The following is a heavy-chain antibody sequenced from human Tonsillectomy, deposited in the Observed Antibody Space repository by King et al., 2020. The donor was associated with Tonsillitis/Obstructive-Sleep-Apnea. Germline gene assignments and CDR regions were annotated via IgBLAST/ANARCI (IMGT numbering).Heavy chain of an antibody. V-gene: IGHV3-74*01. J-gene: IGHJ6*03. D-gene: IGHD3-3*01. CDR3: ARTGGITIFGVVSKKYYYYMDV. CDR2: INSDGSST. Sequence: VQLVESGGGLVKPGGSLRLSCAASGFTFSSYWMHWVRQAPGKGLVWVSRINSDGSSTSYADSVKGRFTISRDNAKNTLYLQMNSLRAEDTAVYYCARTGGITIFGVVSKKYYYYMDVWGKGTTVTVSS. CDR1: GFTFSSYW.